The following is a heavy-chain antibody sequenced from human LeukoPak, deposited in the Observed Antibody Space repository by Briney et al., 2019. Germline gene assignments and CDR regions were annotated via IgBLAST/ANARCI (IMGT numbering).Heavy chain of an antibody. CDR3: AQPFSTVVNEYYFDY. Sequence: GGSLRLSCAASGFTFSSYAMSWVRQAPGKGLERVSAISGRGGGTYYADPGKGRFAISRDDSKNPLYLQMTSLRAEDTAVYYCAQPFSTVVNEYYFDYWGQGTLVTVSS. D-gene: IGHD2-21*01. CDR2: ISGRGGGT. V-gene: IGHV3-23*01. CDR1: GFTFSSYA. J-gene: IGHJ4*02.